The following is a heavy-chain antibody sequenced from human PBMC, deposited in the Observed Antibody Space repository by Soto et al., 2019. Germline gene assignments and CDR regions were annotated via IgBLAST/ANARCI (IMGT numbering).Heavy chain of an antibody. CDR3: ATNTITPATNWFDP. CDR1: WFSLTTSGVG. CDR2: IYWNDDK. Sequence: XGPTLMNQPQTLTLTCTFCWFSLTTSGVGVGWIRQPPGKALEWLALIYWNDDKRYSPSLRGRLTITKDTSKNQVVLAMTNMDPVDTATYYCATNTITPATNWFDPWGLGTLVTVSS. V-gene: IGHV2-5*01. D-gene: IGHD2-2*01. J-gene: IGHJ5*02.